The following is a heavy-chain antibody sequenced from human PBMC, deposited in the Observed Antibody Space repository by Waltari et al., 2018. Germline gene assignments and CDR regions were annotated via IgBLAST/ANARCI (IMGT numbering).Heavy chain of an antibody. CDR2: VYYNGNV. CDR3: ARSFGGSGSYKFDC. V-gene: IGHV4-39*02. Sequence: VQLLESGETLLQPGGSLRLSCTASGFSFSTYGLTWVRQAPGKGPEWIGSVYYNGNVYYNPSLESRVTMSVDTSKNHFSLDLESVTTPDTSIYFCARSFGGSGSYKFDCWGQGILVTVSS. D-gene: IGHD3-10*01. CDR1: GFSFSTYG. J-gene: IGHJ4*02.